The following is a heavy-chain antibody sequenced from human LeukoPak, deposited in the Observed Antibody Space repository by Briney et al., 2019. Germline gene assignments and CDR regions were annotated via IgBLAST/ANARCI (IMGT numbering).Heavy chain of an antibody. CDR1: GFTFDDYA. CDR2: ISWNSGSI. J-gene: IGHJ4*02. Sequence: GRSLRLSCAASGFTFDDYAMHWVRQAPGKGLEWVSGISWNSGSIGYADSVKGRFTISRDNAKNSLYLQMNSLRAEDTALYYCAKARSVAGTSCYFDYWGQGTLVTVSS. V-gene: IGHV3-9*01. D-gene: IGHD6-19*01. CDR3: AKARSVAGTSCYFDY.